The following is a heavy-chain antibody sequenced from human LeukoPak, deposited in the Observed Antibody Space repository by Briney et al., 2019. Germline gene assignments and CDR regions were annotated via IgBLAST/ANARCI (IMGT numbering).Heavy chain of an antibody. CDR2: INPSGGST. Sequence: ASVKVSCKASGYSFTTYGMNWVRQAPGQGLEWMGIINPSGGSTSYAQKFQGRVTMTRDTSTSTVYMELSSLRSEDTAVYYCARKGAYDAFDIWGQGTMVTVSS. CDR1: GYSFTTYG. CDR3: ARKGAYDAFDI. V-gene: IGHV1-46*01. J-gene: IGHJ3*02.